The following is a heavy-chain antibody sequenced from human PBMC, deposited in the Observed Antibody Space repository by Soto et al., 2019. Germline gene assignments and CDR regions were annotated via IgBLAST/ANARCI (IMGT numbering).Heavy chain of an antibody. CDR3: ARDRSTETTDFDY. Sequence: QVQLVQSGAEVKKPGASVKVSCKASVYTFTSYCISWVRQAPVQGLEWMGWISAYNGNTNYVQKLQGRVSMTTDTSTSTGYMELRSLRSDDTAVEYCARDRSTETTDFDYWGQGTLVTDYS. V-gene: IGHV1-18*04. J-gene: IGHJ4*02. CDR2: ISAYNGNT. D-gene: IGHD4-17*01. CDR1: VYTFTSYC.